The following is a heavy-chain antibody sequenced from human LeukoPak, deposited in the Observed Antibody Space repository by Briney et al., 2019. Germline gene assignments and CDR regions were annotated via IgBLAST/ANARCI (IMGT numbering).Heavy chain of an antibody. CDR2: VSGGGGTT. J-gene: IGHJ4*02. Sequence: PGGSLRLSCATSGFTFSSYAMNWVRQVPGKGLQWVSGVSGGGGTTYYTDSVKGRFTISRDNSKNTLYLQLNSLRAEDTAVYYCAKASNPYCSSTSCYVFDYWGQGTLVTVSS. CDR3: AKASNPYCSSTSCYVFDY. D-gene: IGHD2-2*01. V-gene: IGHV3-23*01. CDR1: GFTFSSYA.